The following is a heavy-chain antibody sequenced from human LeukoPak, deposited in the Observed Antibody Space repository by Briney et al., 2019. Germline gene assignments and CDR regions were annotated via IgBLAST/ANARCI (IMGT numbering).Heavy chain of an antibody. V-gene: IGHV4-4*02. J-gene: IGHJ3*02. CDR2: IYHSGST. D-gene: IGHD5-18*01. Sequence: SETLSLTCAVSGGSISSSNWWSWVRQPPGKGLEWIGEIYHSGSTNYNPSLKSRVTISVDKSKNQFSLKLSSVTAADTAVYYCARGEGDTAMVDDAFDIWGQGTMVTVSS. CDR1: GGSISSSNW. CDR3: ARGEGDTAMVDDAFDI.